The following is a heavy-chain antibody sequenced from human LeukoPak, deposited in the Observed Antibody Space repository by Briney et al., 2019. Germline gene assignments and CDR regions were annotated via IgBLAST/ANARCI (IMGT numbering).Heavy chain of an antibody. Sequence: SVKVSCKASGGTFNSYAISWVRQAPGQGLEWMGGIIPIFGTPNYAQKFQGRVTITADESTGTAYMELSSLRSEDTAVYYCARSLQRGYSYGYGYFDYWGQGTLVTVSS. J-gene: IGHJ4*02. CDR2: IIPIFGTP. V-gene: IGHV1-69*01. CDR3: ARSLQRGYSYGYGYFDY. D-gene: IGHD5-18*01. CDR1: GGTFNSYA.